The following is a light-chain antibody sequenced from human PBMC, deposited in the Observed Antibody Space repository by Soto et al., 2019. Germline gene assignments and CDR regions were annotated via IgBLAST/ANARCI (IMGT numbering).Light chain of an antibody. J-gene: IGLJ1*01. Sequence: QSALTQPRSVSGSPGQSVTISCTGTSSDVGSYYFVSWHQQHPGKAPKIIIYDVTKRPSGVPDRFSGSKSGNTASLTISGLQAEDEADYYCCSYAGSYTHVFGTGTKLTVL. CDR1: SSDVGSYYF. V-gene: IGLV2-11*01. CDR3: CSYAGSYTHV. CDR2: DVT.